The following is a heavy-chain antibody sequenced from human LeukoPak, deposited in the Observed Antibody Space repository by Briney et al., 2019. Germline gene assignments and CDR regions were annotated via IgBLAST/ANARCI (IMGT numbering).Heavy chain of an antibody. Sequence: PSETLSLTCTVSGGSISSSSYYWGWIRQPPGKGLEWIGNIYYSGSTYYNPSLKSRVTISVDTSKNQFSLKLGSVTAADTAVYYCARDWGYYYDSSGYPPLGYWGQGTLVTVSS. D-gene: IGHD3-22*01. CDR3: ARDWGYYYDSSGYPPLGY. CDR2: IYYSGST. V-gene: IGHV4-39*07. CDR1: GGSISSSSYY. J-gene: IGHJ4*02.